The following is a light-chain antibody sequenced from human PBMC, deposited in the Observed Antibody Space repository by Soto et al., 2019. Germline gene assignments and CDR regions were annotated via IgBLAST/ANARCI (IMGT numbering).Light chain of an antibody. CDR3: SSYTTSSTRV. CDR1: SSDVGIYNY. Sequence: QSVLTQPASVSGSAGQSIAISCTGSSSDVGIYNYVSWYQQHPGKVPKLIIYEATSRPSGVSIRFSGSKSGNTASLTISGLQPDDEADYYCSSYTTSSTRVFGTGTKVTV. V-gene: IGLV2-14*01. J-gene: IGLJ1*01. CDR2: EAT.